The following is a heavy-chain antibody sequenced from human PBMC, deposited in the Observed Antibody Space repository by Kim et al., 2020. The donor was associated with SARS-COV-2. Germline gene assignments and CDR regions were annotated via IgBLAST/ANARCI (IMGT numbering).Heavy chain of an antibody. Sequence: ASVKVSCKASGYTFTSYYMHWVRQAPGQGLEWMGIINPSGGSTSYAQKFQGRVTMTRDTSTSTVYMELSSLRSEDTAVYYCAREDIVVVVPATPLDYWGQGTLVTVSS. J-gene: IGHJ4*02. V-gene: IGHV1-46*01. CDR2: INPSGGST. CDR3: AREDIVVVVPATPLDY. D-gene: IGHD2-15*01. CDR1: GYTFTSYY.